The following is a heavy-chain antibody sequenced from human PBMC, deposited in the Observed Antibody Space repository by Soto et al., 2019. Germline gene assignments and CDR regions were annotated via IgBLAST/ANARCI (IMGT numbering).Heavy chain of an antibody. J-gene: IGHJ3*02. V-gene: IGHV1-69*08. CDR1: GGTFSTYS. CDR3: TVGSWSGAVFDI. CDR2: IIPMLGTR. D-gene: IGHD6-19*01. Sequence: QVQLVQSGAEVKKPGSSVKVSCKDSGGTFSTYSLFWVRQAPGQGLEWMGRIIPMLGTRNYAQRFPDRVTTTAHKTTATAHMELSSLRSADTALYYCTVGSWSGAVFDIWGQGTMVTVSS.